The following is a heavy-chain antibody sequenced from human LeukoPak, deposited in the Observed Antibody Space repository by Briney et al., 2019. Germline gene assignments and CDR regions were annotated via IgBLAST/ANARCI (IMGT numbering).Heavy chain of an antibody. CDR2: INPSGGST. CDR1: GYTFTSYY. J-gene: IGHJ4*02. D-gene: IGHD2-15*01. Sequence: GASVKVSCKASGYTFTSYYMHWVRQAPGQGLEWMGIINPSGGSTSYAQKFQGRVTMTRDTSTSTVYMELSSLRSEDTAVYYCARATGPRYCSGGSCPFDYWGQGTLVTVSS. V-gene: IGHV1-46*01. CDR3: ARATGPRYCSGGSCPFDY.